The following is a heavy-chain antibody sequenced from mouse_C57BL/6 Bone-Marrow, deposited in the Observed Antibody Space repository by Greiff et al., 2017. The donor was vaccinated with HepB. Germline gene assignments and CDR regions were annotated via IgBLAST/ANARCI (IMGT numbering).Heavy chain of an antibody. V-gene: IGHV5-4*01. CDR2: ISDGGSYT. D-gene: IGHD1-1*01. J-gene: IGHJ2*01. Sequence: EVHLVESGGGLVKPGGSLKLSCAASGFTFSSYAMSWVRQTPEKRLEWVATISDGGSYTYYPDNVKGRFTISRDNAKNNLYLQMSHLKSEDTAMYYCARGYYGSLDYWGQGTTLTVSS. CDR3: ARGYYGSLDY. CDR1: GFTFSSYA.